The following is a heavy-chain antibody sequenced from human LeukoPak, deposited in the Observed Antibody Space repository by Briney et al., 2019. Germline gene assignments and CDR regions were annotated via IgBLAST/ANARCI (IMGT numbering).Heavy chain of an antibody. J-gene: IGHJ4*02. D-gene: IGHD6-19*01. CDR3: VRVFRSSGWRHFDY. CDR1: GFTFSDYY. V-gene: IGHV3-11*04. CDR2: ISSSGSTI. Sequence: GGSLRLSCAASGFTFSDYYMSWIRQAPGKGLEWVSYISSSGSTIYYADSVKGRFTISRDNAKNSLYLQMNSLRAEDTAVYYCVRVFRSSGWRHFDYWGQGTLVTVSS.